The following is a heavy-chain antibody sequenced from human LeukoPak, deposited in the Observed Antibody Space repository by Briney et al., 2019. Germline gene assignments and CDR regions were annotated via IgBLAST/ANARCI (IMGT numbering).Heavy chain of an antibody. Sequence: SETLSLTCAVYGGSLSGYYWSWIRQPPGKGLEWIGEINHSGSTNYNPSLKSRVTISVDTSKNQFSLKLSSVTAADTAVYYCARGRRGYSYGLFDYWGQGTLVTVSS. J-gene: IGHJ4*02. CDR1: GGSLSGYY. CDR2: INHSGST. D-gene: IGHD5-18*01. CDR3: ARGRRGYSYGLFDY. V-gene: IGHV4-34*01.